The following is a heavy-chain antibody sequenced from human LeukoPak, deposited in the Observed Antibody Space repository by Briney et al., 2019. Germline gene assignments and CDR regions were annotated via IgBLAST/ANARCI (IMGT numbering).Heavy chain of an antibody. Sequence: GGSLRLSCAASGFTVSSSYMSWVRQAPGKGLEWVSVIYSGGSTYYADSVKGRFTISRDNSKNTLYLQMNSLRAEDTAVYYCARVSQLLRSYYYYGMDVWGQGTTVTVSS. D-gene: IGHD2-2*01. CDR2: IYSGGST. J-gene: IGHJ6*02. CDR3: ARVSQLLRSYYYYGMDV. CDR1: GFTVSSSY. V-gene: IGHV3-66*01.